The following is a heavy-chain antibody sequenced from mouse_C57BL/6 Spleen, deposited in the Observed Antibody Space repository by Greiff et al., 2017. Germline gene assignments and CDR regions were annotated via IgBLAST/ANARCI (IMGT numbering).Heavy chain of an antibody. Sequence: EVNVVESGGGLVQPGGSLKLSCAASGFTFSDYYMYWVRQTPEKRLEWVAYISNGGGSTYYPDTVKGRFTISRDNAKNTLYLQMSRLKSEDTAMYYCARPTGYAMDYWGQGTSVTVSS. D-gene: IGHD4-1*01. CDR1: GFTFSDYY. CDR3: ARPTGYAMDY. J-gene: IGHJ4*01. V-gene: IGHV5-12*01. CDR2: ISNGGGST.